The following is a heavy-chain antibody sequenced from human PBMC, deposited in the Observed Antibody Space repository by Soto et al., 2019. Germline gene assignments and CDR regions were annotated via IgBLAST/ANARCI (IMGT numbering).Heavy chain of an antibody. Sequence: TLSLPYAVSGGSISSVGYAWSFIRQPPGKGLEWIGYIYHSGSTYYNPSLKSRVTISVDRSKNQVSLKLKSVNAVDTALYYCARLISGTFEAFDIWGQGTLVTVSS. CDR3: ARLISGTFEAFDI. D-gene: IGHD1-26*01. CDR1: GGSISSVGYA. CDR2: IYHSGST. J-gene: IGHJ4*02. V-gene: IGHV4-30-2*01.